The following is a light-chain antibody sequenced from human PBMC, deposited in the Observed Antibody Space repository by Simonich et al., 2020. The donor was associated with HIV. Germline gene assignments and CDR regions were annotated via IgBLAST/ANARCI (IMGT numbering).Light chain of an antibody. V-gene: IGLV2-14*01. CDR1: SSDVGGYKY. J-gene: IGLJ3*02. Sequence: QSALTQPASVSGSPGQSITISCTGTSSDVGGYKYVSWYQQHPGKAPKLMIYDVNKRPSGVSNRFSGSKSGNTASLTVSGLQAEDEADYYCSSYAGSNRVFGGGTKLTVL. CDR2: DVN. CDR3: SSYAGSNRV.